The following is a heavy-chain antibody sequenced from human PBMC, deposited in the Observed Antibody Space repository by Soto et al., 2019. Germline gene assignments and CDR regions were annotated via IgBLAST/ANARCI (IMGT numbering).Heavy chain of an antibody. D-gene: IGHD2-2*01. Sequence: QVQLVESGGGVVQPGRSLRLSCAASGFTFSSYAMHWVRQAPGKGLEWVAVISYDGSNKYYADSVKGRFTISRDNSKNTVYLQMNSLRAEDTAVYYCARDRRYCSSTSCYGWFDPWGQGTLVTVSS. CDR1: GFTFSSYA. CDR2: ISYDGSNK. J-gene: IGHJ5*02. CDR3: ARDRRYCSSTSCYGWFDP. V-gene: IGHV3-30-3*01.